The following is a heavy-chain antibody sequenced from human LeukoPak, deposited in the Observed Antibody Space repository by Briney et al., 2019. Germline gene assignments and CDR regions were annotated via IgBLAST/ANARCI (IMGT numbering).Heavy chain of an antibody. J-gene: IGHJ4*02. CDR1: GYTFTSYD. CDR2: MNPNSGNT. CDR3: ARGLVARKSVLLHYY. V-gene: IGHV1-8*01. Sequence: GASVKVSCKASGYTFTSYDINWVRQATGQGLEWMGWMNPNSGNTGYAQKFQGRVTMTRNTSISTAYMELSSLRSEHTAVYYCARGLVARKSVLLHYYWGQGTLVTVSS. D-gene: IGHD3-10*01.